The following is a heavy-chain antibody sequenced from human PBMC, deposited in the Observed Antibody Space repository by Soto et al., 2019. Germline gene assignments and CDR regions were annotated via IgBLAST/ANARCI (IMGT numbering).Heavy chain of an antibody. CDR1: GFSLSTRGMG. V-gene: IGHV2-5*02. CDR2: IYWDGDK. Sequence: QITLKESGPTVVKPTQTLTLTCSFSGFSLSTRGMGVAWIRQPPGKALEWLALIYWDGDKRYRPSLQSRLTTSKDTSNNQVVLTMTYMDPVDTATYYCAHVLGYCSGGSCYSGPSDYWGQGTLVTVSS. J-gene: IGHJ4*02. D-gene: IGHD2-15*01. CDR3: AHVLGYCSGGSCYSGPSDY.